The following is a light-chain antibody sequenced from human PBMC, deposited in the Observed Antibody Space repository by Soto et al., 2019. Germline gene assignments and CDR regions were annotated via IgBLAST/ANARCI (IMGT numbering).Light chain of an antibody. CDR1: QSVSNNY. J-gene: IGKJ1*01. CDR2: AAS. CDR3: QQYDKWPRT. Sequence: EIVLTQSPGTLSLSPGERATLSCRASQSVSNNYLAWYQQKPGQAPRLLIYAASRRATGIPDRFSGSGSGTDFTLTISSLQSDDLAVYYCQQYDKWPRTFGQGTKVDIK. V-gene: IGKV3-20*01.